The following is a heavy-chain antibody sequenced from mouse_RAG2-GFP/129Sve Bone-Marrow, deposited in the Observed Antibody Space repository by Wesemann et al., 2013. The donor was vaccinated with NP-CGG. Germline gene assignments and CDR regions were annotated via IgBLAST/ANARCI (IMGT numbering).Heavy chain of an antibody. J-gene: IGHJ4*01. CDR2: NGAT. D-gene: IGHD1-2*01. CDR3: ARSYYGYEDY. Sequence: NGATSYNQKFKGKATFTVDTSSSTAYMQFNSLTSEDSAVYYCARSYYGYEDYWGQGTSVTVSS. V-gene: IGHV1S34*01.